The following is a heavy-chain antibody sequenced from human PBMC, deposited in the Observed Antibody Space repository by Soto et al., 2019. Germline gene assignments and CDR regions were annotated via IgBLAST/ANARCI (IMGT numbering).Heavy chain of an antibody. J-gene: IGHJ3*02. Sequence: QVQLVQSGAEVKKPGSSVKVSCKASGGTFSSYAISWVRQAPGQGLEWMGGIIPIFGTANYAQKFPGRVTITADESTCTAYTDLSSLRSEDTAVYYGAREVDDAFDIWAQGTMVTVSS. V-gene: IGHV1-69*01. CDR1: GGTFSSYA. CDR3: AREVDDAFDI. CDR2: IIPIFGTA. D-gene: IGHD2-15*01.